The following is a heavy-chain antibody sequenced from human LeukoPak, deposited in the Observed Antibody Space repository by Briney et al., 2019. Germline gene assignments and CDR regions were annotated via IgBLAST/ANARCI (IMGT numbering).Heavy chain of an antibody. CDR1: GFIFNRYW. V-gene: IGHV3-7*03. CDR3: ARPAGGYGSSVNHPPSYYYYGLDV. J-gene: IGHJ6*02. CDR2: IKHSGNEK. Sequence: QPGGSLRLSCAASGFIFNRYWMTWVRQAPGMGLGWVANIKHSGNEKYYGDSVKGRFTISRDNAQNSLYLQMNSLRAEDTAVYYCARPAGGYGSSVNHPPSYYYYGLDVWGQGTTVTVSS. D-gene: IGHD2-2*01.